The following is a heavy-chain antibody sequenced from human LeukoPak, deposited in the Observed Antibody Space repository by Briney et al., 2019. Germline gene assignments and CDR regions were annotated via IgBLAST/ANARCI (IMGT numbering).Heavy chain of an antibody. CDR2: INQNGST. CDR1: GGSFSGYY. CDR3: ARRSPRSSWYYYSSGMDV. Sequence: SETLSLTCAVYGGSFSGYYWSWIRQPPGKGLEWIVEINQNGSTNYNPSLKSRVTISVDTSKTQFSLKLSSVTAADTAVYYCARRSPRSSWYYYSSGMDVWGKGTTVTVSS. V-gene: IGHV4-34*01. D-gene: IGHD6-13*01. J-gene: IGHJ6*04.